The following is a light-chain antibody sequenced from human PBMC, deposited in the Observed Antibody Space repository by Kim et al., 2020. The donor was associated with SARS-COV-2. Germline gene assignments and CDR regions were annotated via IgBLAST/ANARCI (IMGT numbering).Light chain of an antibody. CDR1: SSDVGTYNY. CDR2: DVN. V-gene: IGLV2-14*03. Sequence: QSITVSSTGTSSDVGTYNYVSWYQLHPGKAPKLLIYDVNERPSGVSNRFSGSKSGNTASLTISGLQAEDEADYYCSSYATSRSYVFGTGTKVTVL. J-gene: IGLJ1*01. CDR3: SSYATSRSYV.